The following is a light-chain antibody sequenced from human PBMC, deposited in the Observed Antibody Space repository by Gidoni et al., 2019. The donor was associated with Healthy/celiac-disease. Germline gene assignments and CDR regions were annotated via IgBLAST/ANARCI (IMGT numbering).Light chain of an antibody. V-gene: IGKV1-5*03. CDR2: KAS. CDR1: QRISSW. CDR3: QQYNSYSWT. J-gene: IGKJ1*01. Sequence: DIQLTQSPSTLSASGGDRVTITCRASQRISSWLAWYQQKPGKAPKLLIYKASSLESGVPSRFSGSGSGTEFTLTISRLQPDDFATYYCQQYNSYSWTFGQGTKVEIK.